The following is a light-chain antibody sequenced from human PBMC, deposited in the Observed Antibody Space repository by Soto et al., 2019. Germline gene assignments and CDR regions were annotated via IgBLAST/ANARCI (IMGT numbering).Light chain of an antibody. Sequence: EIVLTQSPGTLSLSPGERATLSCRASQSVSSSYLAWYQQKPGQAPRLLIYGASSRATGIPDRFSGSGSGTDLTLPISSLEPEDFAVYYCQQYGSSPRTFGQGTKVEIK. J-gene: IGKJ1*01. V-gene: IGKV3-20*01. CDR3: QQYGSSPRT. CDR1: QSVSSSY. CDR2: GAS.